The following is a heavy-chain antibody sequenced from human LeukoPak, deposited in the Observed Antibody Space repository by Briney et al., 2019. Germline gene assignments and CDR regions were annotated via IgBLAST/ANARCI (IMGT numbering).Heavy chain of an antibody. V-gene: IGHV3-48*02. J-gene: IGHJ4*02. CDR3: ARASTFLDY. Sequence: GGSLRLSCAASGFTFSSYSMNWVRQAPGKGLEWISYISVSSGTIYYADSVKGRFTISRDNAKNSLYLQMDSLRDEDTAVYYCARASTFLDYWGQGTLVSVSS. D-gene: IGHD2-2*01. CDR2: ISVSSGTI. CDR1: GFTFSSYS.